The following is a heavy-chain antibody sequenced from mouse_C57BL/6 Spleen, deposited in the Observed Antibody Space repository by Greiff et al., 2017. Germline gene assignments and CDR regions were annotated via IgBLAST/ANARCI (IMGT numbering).Heavy chain of an antibody. J-gene: IGHJ3*01. CDR3: ARLDGPY. V-gene: IGHV1-69*01. D-gene: IGHD2-3*01. Sequence: QVQLQQPGAELVMPGASVKLSCKASGCTFTSYWMHWVKQRPGQGLEWIGEIDPSDSYTNYNQKFKGKSTLTVDKSSSTAYMQLSSLTSEDSAVYYCARLDGPYWGQGTLVTVSA. CDR1: GCTFTSYW. CDR2: IDPSDSYT.